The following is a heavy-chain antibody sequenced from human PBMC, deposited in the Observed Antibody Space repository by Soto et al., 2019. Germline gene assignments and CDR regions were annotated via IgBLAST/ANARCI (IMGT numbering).Heavy chain of an antibody. D-gene: IGHD2-15*01. J-gene: IGHJ5*02. Sequence: GESLKISCRGSGYSFTSYWIGWVRQMPGKGLEWMGIIYPGDSDTRYSPSFQGQVTISADKSISTAYLQWSSLKASDTAMYYCARDYCSGTTCYDFDTGGQETQVTVSS. V-gene: IGHV5-51*01. CDR1: GYSFTSYW. CDR2: IYPGDSDT. CDR3: ARDYCSGTTCYDFDT.